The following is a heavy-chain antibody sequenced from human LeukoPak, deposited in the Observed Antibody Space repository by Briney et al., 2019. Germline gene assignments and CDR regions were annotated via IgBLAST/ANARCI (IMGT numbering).Heavy chain of an antibody. V-gene: IGHV3-74*01. D-gene: IGHD1-26*01. J-gene: IGHJ4*02. Sequence: GGSLRLSCAASGFTFSSYWMHWVRQAPGKGLVWVSRINSDGSSTSYADSVKGRFTISRDNAKNTLYLQMNSLRAEDTAVYYCAREWLEGSYYPHFDYWGQGTLVTVSS. CDR3: AREWLEGSYYPHFDY. CDR1: GFTFSSYW. CDR2: INSDGSST.